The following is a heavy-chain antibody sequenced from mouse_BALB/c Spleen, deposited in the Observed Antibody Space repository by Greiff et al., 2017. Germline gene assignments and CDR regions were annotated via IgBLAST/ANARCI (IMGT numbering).Heavy chain of an antibody. J-gene: IGHJ1*01. D-gene: IGHD1-1*01. V-gene: IGHV5-12-2*01. CDR2: ISNGGGST. Sequence: EVHLVESGGGLVQPGGSLKLSCAASGFTFSSYTMSWVRQTPEKRLEWVAYISNGGGSTYYPDTVKGRFTISRDNAKNTLYLQMSSLKSEDTAMYYCARHRGYGSSYWYFDVWGAGTTVTVSS. CDR1: GFTFSSYT. CDR3: ARHRGYGSSYWYFDV.